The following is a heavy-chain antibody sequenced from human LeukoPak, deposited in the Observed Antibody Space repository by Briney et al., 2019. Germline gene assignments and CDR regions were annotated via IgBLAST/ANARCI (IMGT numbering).Heavy chain of an antibody. V-gene: IGHV3-33*01. CDR1: GFTFSSYG. J-gene: IGHJ4*02. CDR2: IWYDGSNK. Sequence: GGSLRLSCAASGFTFSSYGMHWVRQAPGKGLEWVAVIWYDGSNKYYADSVKGRFTISRDNPKNTLYLQMNSLRAEDTAVYYCARDPDSGSYFDYWGQGTLVTVSS. D-gene: IGHD1-26*01. CDR3: ARDPDSGSYFDY.